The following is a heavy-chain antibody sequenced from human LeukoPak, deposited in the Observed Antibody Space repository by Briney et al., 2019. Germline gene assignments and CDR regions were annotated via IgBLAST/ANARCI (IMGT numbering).Heavy chain of an antibody. V-gene: IGHV1-2*03. J-gene: IGHJ4*02. CDR2: INPNTGGT. CDR3: ARAPMIVVVFPPRLDF. Sequence: EASVKVSCKTSGYTFTGYYMHWVQQAPGQGLEWMGWINPNTGGTNYAQKFQGRVTMTSDTSISTAYMELSSLKSDDTAMYYCARAPMIVVVFPPRLDFWGQGTLVTVSS. CDR1: GYTFTGYY. D-gene: IGHD3-22*01.